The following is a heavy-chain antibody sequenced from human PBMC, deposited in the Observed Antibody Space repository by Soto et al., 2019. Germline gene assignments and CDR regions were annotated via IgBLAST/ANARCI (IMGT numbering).Heavy chain of an antibody. J-gene: IGHJ6*02. CDR2: IKQDGSEK. CDR3: ARELRWEAVAGTYYDYYGMDV. CDR1: GFTFSSYW. Sequence: GGSLRLSCAASGFTFSSYWMSWVRQAPGKGLEWVANIKQDGSEKYYVDSVKGRFTISRDNAKNSLYLQMNSLRAEDTAVYYCARELRWEAVAGTYYDYYGMDVWGQGTTVTVSS. V-gene: IGHV3-7*03. D-gene: IGHD6-19*01.